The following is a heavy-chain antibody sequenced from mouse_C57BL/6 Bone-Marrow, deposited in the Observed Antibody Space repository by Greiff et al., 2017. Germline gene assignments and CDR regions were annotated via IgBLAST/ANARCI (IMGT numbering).Heavy chain of an antibody. V-gene: IGHV1-55*01. CDR2: ISPGSGST. CDR3: APGITTAFDV. D-gene: IGHD1-2*01. CDR1: GYTFTSYW. Sequence: QVQLQQSGAELVKPGASVKMSCKASGYTFTSYWITWVKQRPGQGLEWIGDISPGSGSTNYNEKFKSKATLTVDTSSSTAYMQLSSLTSEDSAVYYCAPGITTAFDVWGTGTTVTVSS. J-gene: IGHJ1*03.